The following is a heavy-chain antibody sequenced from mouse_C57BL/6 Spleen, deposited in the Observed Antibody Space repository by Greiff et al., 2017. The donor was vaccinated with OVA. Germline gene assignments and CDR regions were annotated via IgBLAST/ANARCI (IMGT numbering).Heavy chain of an antibody. CDR2: IYPRDGST. CDR1: GYTFTDHT. D-gene: IGHD2-12*01. CDR3: AREDDFLTYAMDY. Sequence: VQLQESDAELVKPGASVKISCKVSGYTFTDHTIHWMKQRPEQGLEWIGYIYPRDGSTKYNEKFKGKATLTADKSSSTAYMQLNSLTSEDSAVYFCAREDDFLTYAMDYWGQGTSVTVSS. V-gene: IGHV1-78*01. J-gene: IGHJ4*01.